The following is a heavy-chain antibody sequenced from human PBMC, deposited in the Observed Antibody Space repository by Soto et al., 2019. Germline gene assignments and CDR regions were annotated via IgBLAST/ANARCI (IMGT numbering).Heavy chain of an antibody. CDR2: IIPMFGTP. Sequence: SVKVSCKASGGTFNSYAINWVRQAPGQGLEWMGGIIPMFGTPKYAQRFQGRITFTADETTSTVYMEMTSPTSEDTAVYYCATIKRSNWYKWFDPWGQGTLVTVS. CDR1: GGTFNSYA. V-gene: IGHV1-69*13. J-gene: IGHJ5*02. CDR3: ATIKRSNWYKWFDP.